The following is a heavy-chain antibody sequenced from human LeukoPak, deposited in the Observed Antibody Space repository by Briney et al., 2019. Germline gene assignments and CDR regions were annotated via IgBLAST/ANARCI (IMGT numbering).Heavy chain of an antibody. J-gene: IGHJ4*02. CDR1: GGSLSSYY. V-gene: IGHV4-59*01. D-gene: IGHD3-9*01. CDR2: ISYSGST. Sequence: SETLSLLCSVSGGSLSSYYRSLLRPPPAKALAWISYISYSGSTNYKPSLKSRVAISLDTSKNQLSLKLTSVTAADTAVYYCARALGYFDWFPSEWGQGTLVTVSS. CDR3: ARALGYFDWFPSE.